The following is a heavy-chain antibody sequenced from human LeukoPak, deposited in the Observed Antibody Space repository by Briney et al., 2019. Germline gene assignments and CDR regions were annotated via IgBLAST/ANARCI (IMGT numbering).Heavy chain of an antibody. J-gene: IGHJ4*02. V-gene: IGHV3-74*01. CDR2: IKVDGSST. D-gene: IGHD5-18*01. Sequence: GGSLRLSCAASGFTFSSYWMHWVRRPPGKGLVWVSRIKVDGSSTTYADSVKGRFTISRDNAKETVYLQMNSLRAEDTAVYYCARGVPDNSYLSFWGQGTLVTVSS. CDR1: GFTFSSYW. CDR3: ARGVPDNSYLSF.